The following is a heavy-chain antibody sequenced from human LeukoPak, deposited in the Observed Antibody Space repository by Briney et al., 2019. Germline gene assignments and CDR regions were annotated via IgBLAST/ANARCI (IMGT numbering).Heavy chain of an antibody. V-gene: IGHV3-23*01. CDR2: ISGSGGST. CDR3: AKVGQIEMATLGYFDY. J-gene: IGHJ4*02. Sequence: PGGSLRLSCAASGFTFSSYAMSWVRQAPGKGLEWVSAISGSGGSTYYADSVNGRFTISRDNSKNTLYLQMNSLRAEDTAVYYCAKVGQIEMATLGYFDYWGQGTLVTVSS. CDR1: GFTFSSYA. D-gene: IGHD5-24*01.